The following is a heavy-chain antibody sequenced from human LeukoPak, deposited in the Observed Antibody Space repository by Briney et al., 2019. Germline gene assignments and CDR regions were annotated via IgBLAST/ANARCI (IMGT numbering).Heavy chain of an antibody. V-gene: IGHV3-30*18. J-gene: IGHJ1*01. D-gene: IGHD3-9*01. Sequence: GGSLRLSCAASGFTFSNYGMHWVRQAPGKGLEWVAVISYDGGEQHYGDSVKGRFSISRDDSKSTLYLQMNSLTVEDTALYYCVKPRTFYDILTVSFQQWGQGTWVTVSS. CDR3: VKPRTFYDILTVSFQQ. CDR1: GFTFSNYG. CDR2: ISYDGGEQ.